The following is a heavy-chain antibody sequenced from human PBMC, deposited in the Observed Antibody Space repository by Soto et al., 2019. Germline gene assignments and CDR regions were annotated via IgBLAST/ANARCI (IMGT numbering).Heavy chain of an antibody. D-gene: IGHD3-10*01. Sequence: EVHLVESGGGSVQPGGSLRISCGASGFTFGSYWMDWVRQAPGKGLVWVSRINGDGRITTYADSVKGQFTISRDNAGSTLYLQMNSLTVDDTAVYYCSRETLWFGESPKSGGQGTLVTVSS. CDR2: INGDGRIT. CDR3: SRETLWFGESPKS. V-gene: IGHV3-74*01. CDR1: GFTFGSYW. J-gene: IGHJ4*02.